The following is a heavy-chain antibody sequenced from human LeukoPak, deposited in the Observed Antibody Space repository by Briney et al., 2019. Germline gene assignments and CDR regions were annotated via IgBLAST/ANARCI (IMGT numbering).Heavy chain of an antibody. V-gene: IGHV4-59*02. Sequence: SETLSLTCTVSGGSVSSYYWSWIRQPPGKGLEWIGYIYYSGSTNYNPSLKSRVTISVDTSKNQFSLKLSSVTAADTAVYYCARERTRVPYYFDYWGQGTLVTVSS. CDR2: IYYSGST. CDR1: GGSVSSYY. J-gene: IGHJ4*02. CDR3: ARERTRVPYYFDY. D-gene: IGHD3-10*01.